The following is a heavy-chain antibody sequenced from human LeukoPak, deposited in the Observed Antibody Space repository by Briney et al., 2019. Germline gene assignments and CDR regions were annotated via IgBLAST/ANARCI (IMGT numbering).Heavy chain of an antibody. D-gene: IGHD6-13*01. CDR2: ISSTGST. V-gene: IGHV4-61*02. CDR1: GGSISSGGHY. J-gene: IGHJ4*02. CDR3: ARGYSSSSYVGL. Sequence: SETLSLTCTVSGGSISSGGHYWSWIRQPAGKGLEYLGRISSTGSTNYNPSLRSRVTISADTSKNHFSLKLSSVTAADTAVYYCARGYSSSSYVGLWGQGTLVTVSS.